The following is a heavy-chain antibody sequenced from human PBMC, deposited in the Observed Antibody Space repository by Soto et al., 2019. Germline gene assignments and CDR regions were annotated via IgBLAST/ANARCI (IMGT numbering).Heavy chain of an antibody. J-gene: IGHJ4*03. Sequence: ASVNVSSNESGYIFTSYGISWVRQATGQGLEWMGWIIAYNGNTNYAQKLPGRVTMTTDKSTSRAYRTRRSMRSEDTAGQCCARVPSIARRGCGFRGPGTLV. D-gene: IGHD6-6*01. V-gene: IGHV1-18*01. CDR3: ARVPSIARRGCGF. CDR2: IIAYNGNT. CDR1: GYIFTSYG.